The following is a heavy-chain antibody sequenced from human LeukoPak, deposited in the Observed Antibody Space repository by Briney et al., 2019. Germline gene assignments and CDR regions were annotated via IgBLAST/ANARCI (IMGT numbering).Heavy chain of an antibody. CDR3: ARPRYYYDSSGYPGHAFDI. CDR1: GGSISSYY. CDR2: IYYSGST. J-gene: IGHJ3*02. D-gene: IGHD3-22*01. V-gene: IGHV4-59*08. Sequence: SETLSLTCTVSGGSISSYYWSWIRQPPGKGLEWIGYIYYSGSTNYNPSLKSRVTISVDTSKNQFSLKLSSVTAADTAVYYCARPRYYYDSSGYPGHAFDIWGQGTMVTVSS.